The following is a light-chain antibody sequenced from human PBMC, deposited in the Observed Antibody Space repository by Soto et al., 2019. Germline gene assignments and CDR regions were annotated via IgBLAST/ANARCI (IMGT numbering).Light chain of an antibody. Sequence: DIQMTQSPSTLSPSVGDRVTITCRASQSISSWLAWYQQKPGKAPNLLIYKASNFEIGVPSRFSGSASGTEFTLTISRLQPDDFATYYCQQYDTYPYTFGQGTKLEIK. CDR2: KAS. V-gene: IGKV1-5*03. CDR1: QSISSW. CDR3: QQYDTYPYT. J-gene: IGKJ2*01.